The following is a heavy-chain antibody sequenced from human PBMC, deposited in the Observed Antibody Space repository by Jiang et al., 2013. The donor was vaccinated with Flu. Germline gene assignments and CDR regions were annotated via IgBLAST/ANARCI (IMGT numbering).Heavy chain of an antibody. CDR2: VIPIFGTS. J-gene: IGHJ3*02. CDR1: EAPSAAIL. D-gene: IGHD2/OR15-2a*01. CDR3: ARQNFNQGAFDI. V-gene: IGHV1-69*01. Sequence: EVKKPGSSVKVSCKASEAPSAAILSAGCDRPLDKGLSGGGVIPIFGTSNYAQSFQGRVTITADESTSTAYMDLSSLRSEDTAVYYCARQNFNQGAFDIWGQGTMVTVSS.